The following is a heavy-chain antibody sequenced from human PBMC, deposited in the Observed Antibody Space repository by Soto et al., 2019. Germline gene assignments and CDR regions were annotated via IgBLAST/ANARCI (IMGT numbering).Heavy chain of an antibody. Sequence: PGGSLRLSCAASGFTFSSYAMSWVRQAPGKGLEWISGITRTGGSTYYADSVKGRFTISRDNSKNSLSLQMNSLRAEDTAVYYCAREPEGLDYWGPGTLVTVSS. CDR3: AREPEGLDY. V-gene: IGHV3-23*01. J-gene: IGHJ4*02. CDR2: ITRTGGST. CDR1: GFTFSSYA.